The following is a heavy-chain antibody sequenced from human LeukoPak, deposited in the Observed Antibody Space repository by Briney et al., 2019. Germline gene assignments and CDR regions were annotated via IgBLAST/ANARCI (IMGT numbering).Heavy chain of an antibody. CDR3: ARDYYYDSSGTEFDY. CDR1: GGSISSSSYY. J-gene: IGHJ4*02. CDR2: IYYSGST. Sequence: SETLSLTCTVSGGSISSSSYYWGWIRQPPGKGLEWIGSIYYSGSTYYNPSLKSRVTISVDTSKNQFSLKLSSVTAADTAVYYCARDYYYDSSGTEFDYWGQATLVTVSS. D-gene: IGHD3-22*01. V-gene: IGHV4-39*07.